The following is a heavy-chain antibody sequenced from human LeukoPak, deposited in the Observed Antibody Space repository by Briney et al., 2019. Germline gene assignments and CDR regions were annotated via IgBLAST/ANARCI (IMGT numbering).Heavy chain of an antibody. CDR1: GFTFGSYA. CDR2: IGSSGGNT. D-gene: IGHD3-10*01. Sequence: GGSLRLSCAASGFTFGSYAMNWVRQAPGKGLEWVSVIGSSGGNTYYADSVMGRFTISRDNSKNTLYLQMNSLRAEDTAVYYCASQGEVTWGQGTLVTVSS. J-gene: IGHJ5*02. V-gene: IGHV3-23*01. CDR3: ASQGEVT.